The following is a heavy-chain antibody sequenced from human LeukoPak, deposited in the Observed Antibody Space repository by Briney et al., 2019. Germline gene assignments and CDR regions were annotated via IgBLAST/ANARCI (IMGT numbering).Heavy chain of an antibody. J-gene: IGHJ4*02. Sequence: HPGGSLRLFCSASGFTFSSFWMSWVRQAPGKGLEWVANIKQDGSEKYYVDSVKGRFTISRDNAKNSLYLQMNSLRAEDTAVYYCASTMVGANSAPDYWGQGTLVTVSS. CDR1: GFTFSSFW. D-gene: IGHD1-26*01. CDR3: ASTMVGANSAPDY. CDR2: IKQDGSEK. V-gene: IGHV3-7*01.